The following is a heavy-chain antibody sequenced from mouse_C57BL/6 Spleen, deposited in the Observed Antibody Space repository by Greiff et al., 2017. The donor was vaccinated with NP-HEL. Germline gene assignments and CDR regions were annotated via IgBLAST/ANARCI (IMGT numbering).Heavy chain of an antibody. CDR3: ARSPGDYLYYAMDY. CDR1: GYTFTDYY. V-gene: IGHV1-26*01. Sequence: VQLQQSGPELVKPGASVKISCKASGYTFTDYYMNWVKQSHGKSLEWIGDINPNNGGTSYNQKFKGKATLTVDKSSSTAYMELRSLTSEDSAVYYCARSPGDYLYYAMDYWGQGTSVTVSS. CDR2: INPNNGGT. J-gene: IGHJ4*01. D-gene: IGHD2-4*01.